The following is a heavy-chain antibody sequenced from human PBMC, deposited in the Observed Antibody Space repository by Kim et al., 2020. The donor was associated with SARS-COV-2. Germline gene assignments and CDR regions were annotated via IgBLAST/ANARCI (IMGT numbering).Heavy chain of an antibody. V-gene: IGHV4-31*03. CDR2: IYYSGST. J-gene: IGHJ3*02. CDR1: GGSISSGGYY. CDR3: ARDRNDYVWGSYRTTHAFDI. Sequence: SETLSLTCTVSGGSISSGGYYWSWIRQHPGKGLEWIGYIYYSGSTYYNPSLKSRVTISVDTSKNQFSLKLSSVTAADTAVYYCARDRNDYVWGSYRTTHAFDIWGQGTMVTVSS. D-gene: IGHD3-16*02.